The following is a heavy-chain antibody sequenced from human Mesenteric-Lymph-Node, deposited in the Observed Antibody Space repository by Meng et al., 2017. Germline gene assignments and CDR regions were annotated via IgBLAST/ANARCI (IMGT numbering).Heavy chain of an antibody. CDR1: GSTFSSSA. CDR2: IIPIFGTA. CDR3: ARDSSYLERSWWFDP. J-gene: IGHJ5*02. V-gene: IGHV1-69*06. Sequence: RVVKSGAGVEKSGSAVKVSCKAAGSTFSSSAISWVRQAPGQGLEWMGGIIPIFGTANYAQQFQGRLTMTTDTSTSTVYMELSSLRSDDTAVYYCARDSSYLERSWWFDPWGQGTLVTVSS.